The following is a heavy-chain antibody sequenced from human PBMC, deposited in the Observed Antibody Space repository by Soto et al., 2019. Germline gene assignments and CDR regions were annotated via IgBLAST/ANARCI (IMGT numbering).Heavy chain of an antibody. D-gene: IGHD3-22*01. CDR3: ARGYFDSRGYSNTFDI. CDR2: IHNSGGT. J-gene: IGHJ3*02. CDR1: GVSISSAY. Sequence: SETLSLTCTVSGVSISSAYWSWIRQPPGKGPEWIGYIHNSGGTNYNPSLKSRVTFSVDTSKNQFSLRLSSVTTADTAMYYCARGYFDSRGYSNTFDIWGQGTMVTVSS. V-gene: IGHV4-59*01.